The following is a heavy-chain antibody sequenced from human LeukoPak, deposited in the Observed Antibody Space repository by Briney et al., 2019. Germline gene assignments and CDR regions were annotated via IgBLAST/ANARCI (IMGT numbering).Heavy chain of an antibody. CDR2: ISAYDGNT. J-gene: IGHJ4*02. CDR3: ASQLWTTVTTTLDY. CDR1: GYTFTSYG. V-gene: IGHV1-18*01. Sequence: ASVKVSCKASGYTFTSYGISWVRQAPGQGLEWMGWISAYDGNTNYAQKLQGRVTMTTDTSTSTAYMELRSLRSDDTAVYYCASQLWTTVTTTLDYWGQGTLVTVSS. D-gene: IGHD4-17*01.